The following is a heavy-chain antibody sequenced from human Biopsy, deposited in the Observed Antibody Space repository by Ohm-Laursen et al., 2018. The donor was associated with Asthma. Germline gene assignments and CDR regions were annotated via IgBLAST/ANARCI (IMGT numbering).Heavy chain of an antibody. CDR3: ARDVMEWYLPAFDF. D-gene: IGHD3-3*01. CDR1: GFTFRSYA. V-gene: IGHV3-30-3*01. Sequence: SLRLSCAASGFTFRSYAMHWVRQAPGKGLEWVAVGGSYYDGCLKYYADSENGRFTVSRDDSKNTLYLQKVSLRPDDTAVYYCARDVMEWYLPAFDFWGQGTLVTVSS. J-gene: IGHJ4*02. CDR2: SYYDGCLK.